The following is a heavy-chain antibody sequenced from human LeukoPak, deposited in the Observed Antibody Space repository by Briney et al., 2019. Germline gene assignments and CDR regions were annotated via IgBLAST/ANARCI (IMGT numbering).Heavy chain of an antibody. CDR3: ASLIAAAGTKVDY. V-gene: IGHV5-51*01. CDR1: GYSFTSYW. CDR2: IYPGDSDT. J-gene: IGHJ4*02. Sequence: GESLKISCKGSGYSFTSYWIGWVRQMPGKDLEWMGIIYPGDSDTRYSPSFQGQVTISADKSISTAYLQWSSLKASDTAMYYCASLIAAAGTKVDYWGQGTLVTVSS. D-gene: IGHD6-13*01.